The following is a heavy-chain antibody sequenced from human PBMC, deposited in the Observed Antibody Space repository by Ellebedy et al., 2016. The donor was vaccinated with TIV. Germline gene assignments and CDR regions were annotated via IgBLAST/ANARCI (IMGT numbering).Heavy chain of an antibody. V-gene: IGHV3-21*01. D-gene: IGHD3-22*01. CDR3: ARDPTEYYYDSSGYCCFDF. CDR1: GFTFSSYS. Sequence: GESLKISCAASGFTFSSYSMNWVRQAPGKGLEWVSSISSSSSYIYYADSVKGRFTISRDNAKNSLYLQMKSLRAEDTAVYYCARDPTEYYYDSSGYCCFDFWGQGTLVTVSS. J-gene: IGHJ4*02. CDR2: ISSSSSYI.